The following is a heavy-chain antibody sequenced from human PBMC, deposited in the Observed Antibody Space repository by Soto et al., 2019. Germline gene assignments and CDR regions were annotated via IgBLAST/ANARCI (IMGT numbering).Heavy chain of an antibody. J-gene: IGHJ4*02. CDR2: INHSGST. CDR3: ARGKAQWPTDY. V-gene: IGHV4-34*01. CDR1: GGSFSGYY. D-gene: IGHD6-19*01. Sequence: QVQLQQWGAGLLKPSETLSLTCAVYGGSFSGYYWSWIRQPPGKGLEWIGEINHSGSTNYNPSLKSRVTISVDTSKNQFSLKLSSVTAADTAVYYCARGKAQWPTDYWGQGTLVTVSS.